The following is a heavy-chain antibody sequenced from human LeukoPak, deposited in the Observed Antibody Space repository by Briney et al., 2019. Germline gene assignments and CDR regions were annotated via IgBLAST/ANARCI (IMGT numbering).Heavy chain of an antibody. Sequence: TLSLTCSVSGVSISRGDYYWSWIRQPPGKALEWLARIDWDDDKYYSTSLKTRLTISKDTSKNQVVLTMTNMDPVDTATYYCARIVVAARLYYFDYWGQGTLVTVSS. CDR2: IDWDDDK. D-gene: IGHD6-6*01. V-gene: IGHV2-70*11. J-gene: IGHJ4*02. CDR3: ARIVVAARLYYFDY. CDR1: GVSISRGDYY.